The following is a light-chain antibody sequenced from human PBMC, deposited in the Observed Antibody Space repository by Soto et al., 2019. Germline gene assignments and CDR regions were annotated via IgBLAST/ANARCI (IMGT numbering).Light chain of an antibody. V-gene: IGKV3-20*01. Sequence: EIVLTQSPGSLSLSPGQRATLSCRASQSVDTTFFAWYQKKPGQAPRLLIQGASKRATGIPDRFSGSWSGKVFTLIISILEHDDVSVYYYQQYISSVTFGQGTKVEIK. CDR1: QSVDTTF. J-gene: IGKJ1*01. CDR3: QQYISSVT. CDR2: GAS.